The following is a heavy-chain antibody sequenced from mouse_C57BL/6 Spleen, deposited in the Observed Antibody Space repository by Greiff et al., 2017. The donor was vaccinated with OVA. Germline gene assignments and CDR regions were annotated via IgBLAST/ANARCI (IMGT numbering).Heavy chain of an antibody. Sequence: VQLQQSGPELVKPGASVKISCKASGYTFTDYYMNWVKQSHGKSLEWIGDINPNNGGTSYNQKFKGKATLTVDKSSSTAYMGLRSLTSEDSAVYYCARNYYGSSAWFAYWGQGTLVTVSA. CDR1: GYTFTDYY. D-gene: IGHD1-1*01. CDR2: INPNNGGT. V-gene: IGHV1-26*01. J-gene: IGHJ3*01. CDR3: ARNYYGSSAWFAY.